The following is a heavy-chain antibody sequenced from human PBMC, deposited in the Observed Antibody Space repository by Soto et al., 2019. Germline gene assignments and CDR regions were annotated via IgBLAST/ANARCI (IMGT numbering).Heavy chain of an antibody. CDR3: ARGGTQIDY. V-gene: IGHV1-18*01. D-gene: IGHD3-16*01. Sequence: QVQLVQSGAEVKKPGASVKVSCKASGYTFTNVGISWVRQAPGQGLEWIGWISAYNGNTNSAQKFQDIVTMTTDTSTSTAYRELRSLRSDATAIYYCARGGTQIDYWGQGTLVTVSS. J-gene: IGHJ4*02. CDR2: ISAYNGNT. CDR1: GYTFTNVG.